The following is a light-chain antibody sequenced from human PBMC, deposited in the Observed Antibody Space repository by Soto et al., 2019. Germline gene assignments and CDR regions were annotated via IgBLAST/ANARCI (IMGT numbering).Light chain of an antibody. CDR2: EVS. Sequence: QSALTQPASVSGSPGQSITISCTGTSSDVGGYNYVSWYQQYPGKAPKLMIYEVSNRPSGVSNRFSGSKSGNTASLTISGLQAEDEADYYCSSYTSGILVFGGGTKLTVL. V-gene: IGLV2-14*01. CDR3: SSYTSGILV. J-gene: IGLJ3*02. CDR1: SSDVGGYNY.